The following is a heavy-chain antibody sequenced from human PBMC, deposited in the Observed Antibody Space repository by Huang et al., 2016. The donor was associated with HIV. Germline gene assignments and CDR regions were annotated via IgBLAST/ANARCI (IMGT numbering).Heavy chain of an antibody. J-gene: IGHJ3*02. CDR2: ICYRGST. V-gene: IGHV4-39*01. Sequence: QLQLQESGPGLVKPSETLSLTCSVSGGSISSSSYYWGWIRQPPGKGLEWIGSICYRGSTFYNPSLKSGVTISVDTSKNQFSLRLSSVTAADTSVYYCARHMDCSSSSCLAGGHERGPFDMWGQGTMVTVSS. CDR1: GGSISSSSYY. CDR3: ARHMDCSSSSCLAGGHERGPFDM. D-gene: IGHD2-2*01.